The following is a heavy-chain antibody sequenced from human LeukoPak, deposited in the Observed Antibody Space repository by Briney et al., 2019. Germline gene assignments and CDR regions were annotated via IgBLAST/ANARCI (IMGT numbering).Heavy chain of an antibody. D-gene: IGHD3-10*02. CDR1: GFTFSSYV. CDR3: AELGITMIGGV. J-gene: IGHJ6*04. V-gene: IGHV3-30*02. CDR2: IRYDGSYK. Sequence: QPGGSLRLSCAASGFTFSSYVMHWVRQAPGKGLEWVAFIRYDGSYKYYADSVKGRFTISRDNSKNTLYLQMNSLRAEDTAVYYCAELGITMIGGVWGKGTTVTISS.